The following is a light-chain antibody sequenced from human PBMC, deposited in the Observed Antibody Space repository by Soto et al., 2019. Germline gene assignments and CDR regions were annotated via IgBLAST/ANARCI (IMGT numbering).Light chain of an antibody. CDR2: DTS. J-gene: IGKJ4*01. CDR3: EQGSNWPWT. V-gene: IGKV3-11*01. CDR1: QSVSSY. Sequence: EIALTQSPATLSLSPGEIATLSCRASQSVSSYLAWYQQKPGQAPRLLIYDTSNRATGIPARFSGSGSGTDFTLTVSSVEHEDFAVYYCEQGSNWPWTFGGGTKVEIK.